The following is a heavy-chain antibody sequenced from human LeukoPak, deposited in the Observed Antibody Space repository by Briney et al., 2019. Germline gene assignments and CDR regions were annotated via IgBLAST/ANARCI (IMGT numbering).Heavy chain of an antibody. CDR1: GGSISSSNYY. J-gene: IGHJ4*02. Sequence: PSETLSLTCTVSGGSISSSNYYCGWIRQPPGKGLEWIGSTYYTGTTYYNMSLESRLTISVDTSKNQFSLKLSSVTAADTAVYYCARHFGYYGSGSPIFWGQGTLVTVSS. V-gene: IGHV4-39*01. CDR2: TYYTGTT. D-gene: IGHD3-10*01. CDR3: ARHFGYYGSGSPIF.